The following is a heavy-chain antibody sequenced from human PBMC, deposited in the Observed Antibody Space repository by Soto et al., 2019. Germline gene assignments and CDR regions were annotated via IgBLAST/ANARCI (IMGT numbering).Heavy chain of an antibody. V-gene: IGHV3-21*01. J-gene: IGHJ5*02. CDR1: GFTFRSFT. Sequence: GGSLRLSCAASGFTFRSFTMNWVRQAPGKGLEWVSTISSNSAYIYYTDALRGRFTISRDNAKNSLHLQMNSLRAEDTAVYYCTRDASRDSSARGWFDPSGPGPLVTVYS. D-gene: IGHD6-13*01. CDR3: TRDASRDSSARGWFDP. CDR2: ISSNSAYI.